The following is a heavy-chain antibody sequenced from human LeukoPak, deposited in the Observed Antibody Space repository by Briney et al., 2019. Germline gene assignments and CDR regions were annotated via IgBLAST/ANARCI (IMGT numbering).Heavy chain of an antibody. V-gene: IGHV4-4*07. CDR3: ARGDLAYCGGDCPDDAFDI. D-gene: IGHD2-21*02. CDR1: GGSISSYY. Sequence: PSETLSLTCTVSGGSISSYYWSWIRQPAGKGLEWIGRIYTSGSTNYNPSLKSRVTMSVDTSKNQFFLKLSSVTAADTAVYYCARGDLAYCGGDCPDDAFDIWGQGTMVTVSS. CDR2: IYTSGST. J-gene: IGHJ3*02.